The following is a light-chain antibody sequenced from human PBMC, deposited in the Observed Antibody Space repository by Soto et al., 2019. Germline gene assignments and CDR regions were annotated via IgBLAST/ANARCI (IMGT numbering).Light chain of an antibody. CDR2: GIS. V-gene: IGKV3D-20*02. J-gene: IGKJ1*01. Sequence: TQYTATLSVSPGERATLSCRASQSVTSNYLAWYQQKPGQAPRLLIYGISNRATGVPDRFSGSGSGTDFTLTISRLEPEDFAVYYCPQYTYWLLPFGQ. CDR3: PQYTYWLLP. CDR1: QSVTSNY.